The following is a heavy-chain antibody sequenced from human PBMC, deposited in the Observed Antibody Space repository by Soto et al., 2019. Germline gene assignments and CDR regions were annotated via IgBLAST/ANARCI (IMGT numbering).Heavy chain of an antibody. CDR3: EYTNWNFQVY. CDR2: IYWDDDK. J-gene: IGHJ4*02. V-gene: IGHV2-5*02. D-gene: IGHD1-1*01. CDR1: GFSLSTNGVG. Sequence: QITLKESGPTLVKPTQTLTLTCTFSGFSLSTNGVGVGWIRQPPGKALEWLALIYWDDDKRYSPSLKSRLTITKDTSKDQVVLTMTNVDPVDTATYYCEYTNWNFQVYGGQGALVTVSS.